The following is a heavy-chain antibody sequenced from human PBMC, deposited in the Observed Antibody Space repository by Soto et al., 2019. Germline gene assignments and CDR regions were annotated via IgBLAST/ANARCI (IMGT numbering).Heavy chain of an antibody. CDR3: ARYCSGGSCYSGAFDI. V-gene: IGHV3-48*01. J-gene: IGHJ3*02. D-gene: IGHD2-15*01. CDR2: ISSSSSTI. CDR1: GFTFSSYS. Sequence: EVQLVESGGGLVQPGGSLRLSCAASGFTFSSYSMNWFRKAPGKGLEWVSYISSSSSTIYYADSVKGRFTISRDNAKNSLYLQMNSLRAEDTAVYYCARYCSGGSCYSGAFDIWGQGTMVTVSS.